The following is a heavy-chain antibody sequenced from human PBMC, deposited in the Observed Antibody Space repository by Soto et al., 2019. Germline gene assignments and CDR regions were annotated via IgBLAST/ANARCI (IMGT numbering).Heavy chain of an antibody. CDR3: AREGLGYGEPDY. J-gene: IGHJ4*02. Sequence: EASVKVSCKASGGTFSSYAISWVRQAPGQGLEWMGGIIPIFGTANYAQKFQGRVTITADKSTSTAYMELSSLRSEDTAVYYCAREGLGYGEPDYWGQGTLVTVSS. V-gene: IGHV1-69*06. D-gene: IGHD4-17*01. CDR2: IIPIFGTA. CDR1: GGTFSSYA.